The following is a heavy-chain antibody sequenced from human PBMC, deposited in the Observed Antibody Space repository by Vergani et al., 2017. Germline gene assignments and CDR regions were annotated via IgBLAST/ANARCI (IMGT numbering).Heavy chain of an antibody. CDR1: GGSISSYY. Sequence: QVQLQESGPGLVKPSETLSLICTVFGGSISSYYWSWIRQPAGKGLEWIGRIYTSGSTNYNPSLKSRVTMSVDTSKNQFSLKLSSVTAADTAVYYFAGGGWNYVYMDVWGKGTTVTVSS. J-gene: IGHJ6*03. CDR3: AGGGWNYVYMDV. D-gene: IGHD1-7*01. V-gene: IGHV4-4*07. CDR2: IYTSGST.